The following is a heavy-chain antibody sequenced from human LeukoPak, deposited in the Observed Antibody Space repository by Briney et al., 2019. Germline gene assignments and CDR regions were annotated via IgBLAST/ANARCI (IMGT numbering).Heavy chain of an antibody. J-gene: IGHJ4*02. D-gene: IGHD6-19*01. CDR3: AGQSYSSGWSLLYYFDY. CDR2: IYYSGST. CDR1: DGSISSYY. Sequence: SETMSLTCTVTDGSISSYYWSWIRQPPGKGLEGIGYIYYSGSTNYNPSLKRRVTISVDTSKNQFSLKLSSVTAADTAVYYCAGQSYSSGWSLLYYFDYWGQGTLVTVSS. V-gene: IGHV4-59*08.